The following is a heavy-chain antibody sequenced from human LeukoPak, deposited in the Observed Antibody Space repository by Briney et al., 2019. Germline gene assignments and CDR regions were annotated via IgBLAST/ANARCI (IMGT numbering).Heavy chain of an antibody. Sequence: GASVKVSCKASGYTFTSYGISWVRQAPGQGLEWMGWISAYNGNTNYAQKLQGRVTMTTDTSTSTAYMELRSLRSDDTAVYYCAREEGSVPAAFLSHWFDPWGQGTLVTVSS. CDR1: GYTFTSYG. J-gene: IGHJ5*02. V-gene: IGHV1-18*01. CDR2: ISAYNGNT. CDR3: AREEGSVPAAFLSHWFDP. D-gene: IGHD2-2*01.